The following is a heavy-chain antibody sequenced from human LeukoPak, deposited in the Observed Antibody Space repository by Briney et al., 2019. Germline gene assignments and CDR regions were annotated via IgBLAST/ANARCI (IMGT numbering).Heavy chain of an antibody. V-gene: IGHV3-23*01. Sequence: GGSLRLSCAASGFTFSSYAMSWVRQAPGKGLEWVSAISGSGGSTYYADSVKGRFTISRDNSKNTLYLQMNSLRAEDTAVYYCANEGKLLSFGELLYRDYWGQGTLVTVSS. J-gene: IGHJ4*02. CDR1: GFTFSSYA. CDR2: ISGSGGST. CDR3: ANEGKLLSFGELLYRDY. D-gene: IGHD3-10*01.